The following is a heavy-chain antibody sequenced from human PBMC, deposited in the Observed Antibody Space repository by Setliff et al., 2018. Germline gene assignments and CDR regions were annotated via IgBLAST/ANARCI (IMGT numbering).Heavy chain of an antibody. CDR3: VRVPRLEWITPTFDL. D-gene: IGHD3-3*01. J-gene: IGHJ4*02. CDR2: ISGYNGHT. Sequence: ASVKVSCKASGYNFVSYGMSWVRQAPGQGLEWMGWISGYNGHTDYAQNVQGRVTMTIDTSTSTAYMEMRSLRSDDTAVYFCVRVPRLEWITPTFDLWGQGTRGTVS. CDR1: GYNFVSYG. V-gene: IGHV1-18*01.